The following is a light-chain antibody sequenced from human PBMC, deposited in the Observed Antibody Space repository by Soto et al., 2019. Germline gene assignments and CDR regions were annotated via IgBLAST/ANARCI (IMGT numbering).Light chain of an antibody. CDR1: QSVSSY. CDR2: DAS. V-gene: IGKV3-11*01. J-gene: IGKJ4*01. Sequence: EIVLTQSPATLSLSPGERGTLSSRASQSVSSYLAWYQQKPGQAPRLLIYDASNRATGIPARFSGSGSGTDFTLTISSLEPEDFAVYYCQQRSNWPPTFGGGTKVEIK. CDR3: QQRSNWPPT.